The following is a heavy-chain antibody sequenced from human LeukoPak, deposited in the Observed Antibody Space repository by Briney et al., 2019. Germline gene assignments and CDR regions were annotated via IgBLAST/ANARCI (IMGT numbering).Heavy chain of an antibody. V-gene: IGHV4-34*01. Sequence: SETLSLTCAVYGGSFSGYYWSWIRQPPGKGLEWIGEISHRGSTKYNPSLKSRVTISVDTSKNQFSLKLSSVTAADTAVYYCARGRRTMVRGVINNWFDPWGQGTLVTVSS. D-gene: IGHD3-10*01. CDR1: GGSFSGYY. CDR2: ISHRGST. J-gene: IGHJ5*02. CDR3: ARGRRTMVRGVINNWFDP.